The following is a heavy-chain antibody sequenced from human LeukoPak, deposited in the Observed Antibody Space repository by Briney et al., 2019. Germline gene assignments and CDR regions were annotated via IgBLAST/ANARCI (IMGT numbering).Heavy chain of an antibody. J-gene: IGHJ5*02. CDR3: AKGRVGATLVDWFDP. V-gene: IGHV3-23*01. Sequence: GGSLRLSCAASGFTFSSYGMSWVRQAPGKGLEWVSAISGSGGSTYYADSVKGRFTISRDNSKNTLYLQMNSLRAEDTAVYYCAKGRVGATLVDWFDPWGQGTLVTVSS. CDR1: GFTFSSYG. CDR2: ISGSGGST. D-gene: IGHD1-26*01.